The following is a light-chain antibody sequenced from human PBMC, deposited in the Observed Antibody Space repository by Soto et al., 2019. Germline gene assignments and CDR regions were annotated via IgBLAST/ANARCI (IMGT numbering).Light chain of an antibody. CDR1: SSNIGAGYD. V-gene: IGLV1-40*01. J-gene: IGLJ2*01. CDR2: GNS. Sequence: QSVLTQPPSVSGAPGQRVTISCTGSSSNIGAGYDVHWYQQLPGTAPKLLIYGNSNRPSRVPDRFSGAKSGTSASLATTGLQAEDEADYYCQSYDSSLSGYVVFGGGTKLTVL. CDR3: QSYDSSLSGYVV.